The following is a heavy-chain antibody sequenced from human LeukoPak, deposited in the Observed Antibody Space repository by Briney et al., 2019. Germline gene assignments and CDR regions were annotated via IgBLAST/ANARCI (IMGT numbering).Heavy chain of an antibody. V-gene: IGHV3-48*03. J-gene: IGHJ4*02. Sequence: PGGSLRLSCTASGFTFSSYEMNWIRQAPGKGPEWVSYISSSGTNVYYADSLQGRFTISRDNAKNSLYLQMSSLRAEDTAVYYCAREFFGDRYHDYWGQGTLVTVSS. CDR2: ISSSGTNV. CDR1: GFTFSSYE. D-gene: IGHD2-21*01. CDR3: AREFFGDRYHDY.